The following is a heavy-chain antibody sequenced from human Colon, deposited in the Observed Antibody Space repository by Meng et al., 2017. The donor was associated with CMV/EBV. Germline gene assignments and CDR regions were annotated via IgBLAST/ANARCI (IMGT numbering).Heavy chain of an antibody. CDR2: ISYDGSNK. CDR3: AGVLRGY. Sequence: GSLRLSCAASGFTFSSYAMHWVRQAPGKGLEWVAVISYDGSNKYYADSVKGRFTISRDNSKNTLYLQMNSLRAEDTAVYYCAGVLRGYWGHGILVTVSS. CDR1: GFTFSSYA. J-gene: IGHJ4*01. V-gene: IGHV3-30*04.